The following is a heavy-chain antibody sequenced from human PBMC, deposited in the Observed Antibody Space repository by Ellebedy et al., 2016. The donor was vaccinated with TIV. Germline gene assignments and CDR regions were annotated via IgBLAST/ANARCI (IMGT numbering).Heavy chain of an antibody. V-gene: IGHV3-23*01. CDR2: IGGAGGGT. J-gene: IGHJ4*02. Sequence: PGGSLRLSCVASGLTFSTYAMSWVRQAPGKGLEWVSAIGGAGGGTSHADFVKGRFTISSDNSKNTLYLEMNSLIAEDTAVYYCASHLSSGYYVYWGQGTLVTVSS. CDR1: GLTFSTYA. D-gene: IGHD3-22*01. CDR3: ASHLSSGYYVY.